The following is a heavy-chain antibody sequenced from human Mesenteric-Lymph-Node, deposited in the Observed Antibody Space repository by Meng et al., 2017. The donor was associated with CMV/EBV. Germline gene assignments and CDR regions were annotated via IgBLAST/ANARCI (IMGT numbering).Heavy chain of an antibody. CDR2: ISGSGGKT. Sequence: SGLRFPNYAMSWVRQAPGKGLEWVSGISGSGGKTFDADSVKGRFTISRDNSKNTLYLQMNSLRAEDTAVYYCAKHRFDSSGYWAFDYWGQGTLVTVSS. J-gene: IGHJ4*02. CDR3: AKHRFDSSGYWAFDY. V-gene: IGHV3-23*01. D-gene: IGHD3-22*01. CDR1: GLRFPNYA.